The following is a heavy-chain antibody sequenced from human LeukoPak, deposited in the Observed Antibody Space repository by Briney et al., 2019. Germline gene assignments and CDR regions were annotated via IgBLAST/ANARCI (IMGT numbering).Heavy chain of an antibody. CDR2: MNPNSGNT. J-gene: IGHJ6*02. CDR1: GYTFTSYD. V-gene: IGHV1-8*01. Sequence: ASVKVSCKASGYTFTSYDINWVRQATGQGLEWMGWMNPNSGNTGYAQKFQGRVTMTRNTSISTAYMELSSLRSEDTAVYYCARISHQLLYYYYGMDVWGQGTTVTVSS. D-gene: IGHD2-2*01. CDR3: ARISHQLLYYYYGMDV.